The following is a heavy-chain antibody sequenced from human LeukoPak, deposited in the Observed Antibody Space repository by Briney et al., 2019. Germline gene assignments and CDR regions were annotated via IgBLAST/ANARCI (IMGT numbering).Heavy chain of an antibody. Sequence: GASVKVSCKASGYTFTGYYMHWVRQAPRQGLEWIGWINPYTGGTNYAQKFQGRVTMTRDTSISTAYMELSSLRSDDTAVYYCARGSSGWGLDYWGQGTLVTVSS. D-gene: IGHD6-19*01. CDR2: INPYTGGT. V-gene: IGHV1-2*02. CDR1: GYTFTGYY. J-gene: IGHJ4*02. CDR3: ARGSSGWGLDY.